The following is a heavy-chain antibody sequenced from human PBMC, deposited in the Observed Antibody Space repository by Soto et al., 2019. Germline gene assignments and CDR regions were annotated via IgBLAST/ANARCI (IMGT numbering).Heavy chain of an antibody. CDR2: IYYSGST. CDR3: AREDYGGNSGYFDY. J-gene: IGHJ4*02. CDR1: GGSISSYY. Sequence: TSETLSLTCTVSGGSISSYYWSWIRQPPGKGLEWIGYIYYSGSTNYNPSLKSRVTISVDTSKNQFSLKLGSVTAADTAVYYCAREDYGGNSGYFDYWGQGTLVTVSS. D-gene: IGHD4-17*01. V-gene: IGHV4-59*01.